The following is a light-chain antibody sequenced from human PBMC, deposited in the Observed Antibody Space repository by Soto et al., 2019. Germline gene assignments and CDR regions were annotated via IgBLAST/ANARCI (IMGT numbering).Light chain of an antibody. CDR1: SSDVGNYYL. Sequence: QSALTQPASVSGSPGQSITISCTGTSSDVGNYYLVSWYQHHPGKAPKLMIYDVSKRPSGVSNRFSGSKSGNTASLTISGLQAEDEADYYCCSYAGSSTVVFGGGTQLTVL. CDR2: DVS. J-gene: IGLJ2*01. CDR3: CSYAGSSTVV. V-gene: IGLV2-23*02.